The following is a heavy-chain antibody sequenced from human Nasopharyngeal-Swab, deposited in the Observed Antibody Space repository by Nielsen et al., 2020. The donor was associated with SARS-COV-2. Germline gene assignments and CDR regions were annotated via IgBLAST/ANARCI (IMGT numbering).Heavy chain of an antibody. CDR3: ARTRAYSSSWSRDYYYYYGMDV. J-gene: IGHJ6*02. V-gene: IGHV4-59*12. Sequence: GSLRLSCTVSGGSISSYYWSWIRQPPGKGLEWIGYIYYSGSTYYNPSLKSRVTISVDTSKNQFSLKLSSVTAADTAEYYCARTRAYSSSWSRDYYYYYGMDVWGQGTTVTVSS. D-gene: IGHD6-13*01. CDR1: GGSISSYY. CDR2: IYYSGST.